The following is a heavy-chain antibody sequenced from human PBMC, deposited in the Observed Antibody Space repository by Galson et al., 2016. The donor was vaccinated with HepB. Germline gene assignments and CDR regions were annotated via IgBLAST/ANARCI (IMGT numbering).Heavy chain of an antibody. CDR1: GFIVSSNY. V-gene: IGHV3-53*01. J-gene: IGHJ4*02. Sequence: SLRLSCAASGFIVSSNYMHWVRQAPGKGLEWVSIIYSSGFTDYADSVKGRFTISRDKSKHTLYLQMNSLRAEDTAVYYCARDRTSGYETTLDYWGQGTLVTVSS. CDR2: IYSSGFT. D-gene: IGHD5-12*01. CDR3: ARDRTSGYETTLDY.